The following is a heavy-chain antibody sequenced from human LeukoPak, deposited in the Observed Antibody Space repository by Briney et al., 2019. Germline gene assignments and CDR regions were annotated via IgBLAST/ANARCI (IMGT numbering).Heavy chain of an antibody. CDR2: ISGSGDST. CDR1: GFTLRSYV. Sequence: PGGSLRLSCVASGFTLRSYVMNWVRQTPGKGLEWVSSISGSGDSTFYADSVKGRFSISRDNSKNTLYLQVNGLGTEDTAVYYCAKDRLLNCRGDCYIFDYWGQGTVVTVSS. CDR3: AKDRLLNCRGDCYIFDY. J-gene: IGHJ4*02. D-gene: IGHD2-21*02. V-gene: IGHV3-23*01.